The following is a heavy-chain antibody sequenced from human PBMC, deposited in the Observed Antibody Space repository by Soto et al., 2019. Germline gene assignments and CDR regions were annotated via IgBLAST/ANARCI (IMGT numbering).Heavy chain of an antibody. CDR2: ISYGGDNK. CDR1: GFIFSDYA. D-gene: IGHD6-13*01. V-gene: IGHV3-30*09. CDR3: AKARHSTSWYGLEADF. Sequence: QVQLVESGGGVVQPGRSLRLSCAASGFIFSDYAMHWVRQAPGKGLEWVAVISYGGDNKYYADSVRGRFAISRDNLKNTLDLQMSSLNPEDTAAYHCAKARHSTSWYGLEADFWGQGTLVTVSS. J-gene: IGHJ4*02.